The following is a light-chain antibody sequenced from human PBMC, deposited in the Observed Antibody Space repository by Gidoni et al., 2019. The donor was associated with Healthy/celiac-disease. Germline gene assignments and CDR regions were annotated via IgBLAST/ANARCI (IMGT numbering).Light chain of an antibody. J-gene: IGKJ1*01. V-gene: IGKV1-39*01. Sequence: DIQMTQSPSSLSASVGDRVTITCRASQSISSYLNWYQQKPGKAPKLLIYAASSLQSGVPSRFSGSGSGTDVTLTSSSLQPEDVATYYCQQSYSTPRTFXQXTKVEIK. CDR1: QSISSY. CDR2: AAS. CDR3: QQSYSTPRT.